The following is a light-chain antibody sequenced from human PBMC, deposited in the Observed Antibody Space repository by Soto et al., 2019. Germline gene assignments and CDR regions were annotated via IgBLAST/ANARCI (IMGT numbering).Light chain of an antibody. CDR1: QSVLFSSNNNNY. Sequence: DIVMTQSPDSLAVSLGARATINCKSSQSVLFSSNNNNYLAWYQQKPGQPPKLLIYWASTRESGVPDRFSGSGSGTNFTLTISSLQAEDVAVYYCQQYYSTPLTFGPGTKVDIK. CDR2: WAS. V-gene: IGKV4-1*01. CDR3: QQYYSTPLT. J-gene: IGKJ3*01.